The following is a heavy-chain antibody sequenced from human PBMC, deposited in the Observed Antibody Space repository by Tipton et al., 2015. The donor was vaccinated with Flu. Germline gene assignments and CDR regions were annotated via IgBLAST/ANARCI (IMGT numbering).Heavy chain of an antibody. CDR2: INHSGST. CDR3: ARGTVTTFLSYYYYYGMDV. V-gene: IGHV4-34*01. J-gene: IGHJ6*02. CDR1: GGSFSGYY. Sequence: TLSLTCAVYGGSFSGYYWSWIRQPPGKGLEWIGEINHSGSTNYNPSLKSRVTISVDTSKNQFSLKLSSVTAADTAVYYCARGTVTTFLSYYYYYGMDVWGQGTTATVSS. D-gene: IGHD4-17*01.